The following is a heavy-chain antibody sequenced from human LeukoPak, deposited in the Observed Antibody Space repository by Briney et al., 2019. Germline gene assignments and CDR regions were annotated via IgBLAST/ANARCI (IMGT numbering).Heavy chain of an antibody. CDR2: IKQDGSEK. Sequence: PGGSLRLSCAASGFTFSSYWVSWVRQAPGKGLEWVANIKQDGSEKYYVDSVKGRFTISRDNAKNSLYLQMNSLRAEDTAVYYCARDSPDSSGWYLAFDIWGQGTMVTVSS. CDR1: GFTFSSYW. CDR3: ARDSPDSSGWYLAFDI. V-gene: IGHV3-7*01. D-gene: IGHD6-19*01. J-gene: IGHJ3*02.